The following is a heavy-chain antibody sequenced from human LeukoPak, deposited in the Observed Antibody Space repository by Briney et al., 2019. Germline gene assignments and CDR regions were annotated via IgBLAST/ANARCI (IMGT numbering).Heavy chain of an antibody. CDR3: ARQIARGYGINFYYMDV. CDR1: ADSINSYTYSSINSTTYY. Sequence: KSSETPSLTCTLLADSINSYTYSSINSTTYYWGWIRQAPGKGLEWIGNIYYGGNTYYNPSLKNRLTISVDTSTTQYSLRLSPVTAPDTAVDYCARQIARGYGINFYYMDVWGKGTTVTVSS. D-gene: IGHD3-10*01. V-gene: IGHV4-39*01. CDR2: IYYGGNT. J-gene: IGHJ6*03.